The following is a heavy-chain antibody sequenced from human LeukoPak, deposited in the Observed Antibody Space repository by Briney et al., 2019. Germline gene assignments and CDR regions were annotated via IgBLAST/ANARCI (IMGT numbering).Heavy chain of an antibody. CDR3: ARAPRRSDAFDI. V-gene: IGHV1-46*01. CDR2: INPSGGST. CDR1: GYTFASYY. Sequence: ASVKVSCKASGYTFASYYMNWVRQAPGQGLEWMGIINPSGGSTSYAQKFQGRVTMTRDTSTSTVYMELSSLRSEDTAVYYCARAPRRSDAFDIWGQGTMVTVSS. J-gene: IGHJ3*02.